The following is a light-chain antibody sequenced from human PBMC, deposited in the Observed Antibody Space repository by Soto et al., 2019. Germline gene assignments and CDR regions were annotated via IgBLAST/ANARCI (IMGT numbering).Light chain of an antibody. CDR2: SAS. V-gene: IGKV4-1*01. CDR3: QHYYTTPWT. J-gene: IGKJ1*01. Sequence: DIVMTQSPDSLAVSLGERATINCKSSQSVFYRSKNENQLAWYQQKKGQPPRLLISSASIRESGVPDRFSGAGSATDFTLTISSLQAEDVATYYCQHYYTTPWTFGQGTKVEIK. CDR1: QSVFYRSKNENQ.